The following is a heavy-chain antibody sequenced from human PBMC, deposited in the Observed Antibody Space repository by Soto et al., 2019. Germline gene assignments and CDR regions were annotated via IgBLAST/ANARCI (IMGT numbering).Heavy chain of an antibody. D-gene: IGHD6-19*01. CDR3: ARDQGIAVAGGKDY. CDR1: GFTFSSYS. J-gene: IGHJ4*02. Sequence: EVQLVESGGGLVKPGGSLRLSCAASGFTFSSYSMNWVRQAPGKGLEWVSSISSSSSYIYYADSVKGRFTISRDNAKNSLYLQMNSLRAEDTAVYYWARDQGIAVAGGKDYWGQGTLFTVSS. CDR2: ISSSSSYI. V-gene: IGHV3-21*01.